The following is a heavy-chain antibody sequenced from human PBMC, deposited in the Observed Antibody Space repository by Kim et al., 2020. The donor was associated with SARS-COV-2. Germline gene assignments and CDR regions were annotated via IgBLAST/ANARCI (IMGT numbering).Heavy chain of an antibody. D-gene: IGHD1-26*01. V-gene: IGHV4-59*08. J-gene: IGHJ4*02. CDR3: ARHDSGSYYGIDY. CDR2: IYYSGST. CDR1: GGSISSYY. Sequence: SETLSLTCTVSGGSISSYYWSWIRQPPGKGLEWIGYIYYSGSTNYNPSLKSRVTISVDTSKNQFSLKLSSVTAADTAVYYCARHDSGSYYGIDYWGQGTLATVSS.